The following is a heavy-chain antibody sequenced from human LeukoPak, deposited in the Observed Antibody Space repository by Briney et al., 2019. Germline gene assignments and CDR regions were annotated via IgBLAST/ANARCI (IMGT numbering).Heavy chain of an antibody. CDR2: IYPGDSDT. CDR3: XXXKGXXGYNS. CDR1: GYSFISYW. Sequence: GESLKISCKGSGYSFISYWIGWVRQMPGKGLEWMGIIYPGDSDTRYSPSFQGQVTISADKSISTAYLQWSSLKASDTAMYYLXXXKGXXGYNSWGQGTLVTVSS. D-gene: IGHD5-24*01. J-gene: IGHJ5*02. V-gene: IGHV5-51*01.